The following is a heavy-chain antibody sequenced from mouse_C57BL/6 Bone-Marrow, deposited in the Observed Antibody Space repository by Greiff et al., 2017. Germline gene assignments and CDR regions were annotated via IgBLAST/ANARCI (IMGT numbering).Heavy chain of an antibody. Sequence: VQLQQSGPELVKPGASVKISCKASGYSFTGYYMNWVKQSPEKSLEWIGEINPSTGGTTYNQKFKAKATLTVDKSSSTAYMELRSLTSEDSAVYYCAREGHEYYVDYWGQGTTLTVSS. CDR2: INPSTGGT. J-gene: IGHJ2*01. CDR3: AREGHEYYVDY. D-gene: IGHD3-3*01. V-gene: IGHV1-42*01. CDR1: GYSFTGYY.